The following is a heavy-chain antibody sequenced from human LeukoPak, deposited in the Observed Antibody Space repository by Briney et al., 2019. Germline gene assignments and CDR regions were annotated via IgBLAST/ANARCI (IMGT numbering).Heavy chain of an antibody. CDR3: ARDQWELLAFQH. D-gene: IGHD1-26*01. Sequence: ASVKVSCKASGYTFTSYGISWVRQAPGQGLEWMGWISAYNGNTNYAQKLQGRVTMTTDTSTSTAYMELRGLRSDDTAVYYCARDQWELLAFQHWGQGTLVTVSS. CDR1: GYTFTSYG. J-gene: IGHJ1*01. CDR2: ISAYNGNT. V-gene: IGHV1-18*01.